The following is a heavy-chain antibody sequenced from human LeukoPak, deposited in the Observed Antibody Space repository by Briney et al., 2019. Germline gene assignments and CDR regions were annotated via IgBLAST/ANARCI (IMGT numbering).Heavy chain of an antibody. V-gene: IGHV3-30*04. D-gene: IGHD3-10*01. CDR1: GFSFSGYA. CDR2: ISHDEKNK. CDR3: ATTFRGVIITRLDY. J-gene: IGHJ4*02. Sequence: GGSLRLSCAASGFSFSGYAMHWVRRTPGKGLEWVAVISHDEKNKFYAESVKGRFTISRDNSKNTLFLEMNSLRPEDTAFYYCATTFRGVIITRLDYWGQGTLVTVSS.